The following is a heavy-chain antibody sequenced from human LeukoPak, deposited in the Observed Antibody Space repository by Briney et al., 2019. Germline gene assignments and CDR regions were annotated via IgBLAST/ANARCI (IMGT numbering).Heavy chain of an antibody. CDR1: GFTFSSYG. D-gene: IGHD3-9*01. V-gene: IGHV3-30*02. CDR3: AKDAYYDILTGYSHDAFDI. CDR2: IRYDGSNK. Sequence: PGGSLRLSCAASGFTFSSYGMHWVRQAPGKGLEWVAFIRYDGSNKYYADSVKGRFTISRDNSKNTLYLQMNSLRAEDTAVYYCAKDAYYDILTGYSHDAFDIWGQGTMVTVSS. J-gene: IGHJ3*02.